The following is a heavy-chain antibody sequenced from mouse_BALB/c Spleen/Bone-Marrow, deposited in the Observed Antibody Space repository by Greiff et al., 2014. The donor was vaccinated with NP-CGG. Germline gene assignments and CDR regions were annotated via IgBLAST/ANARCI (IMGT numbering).Heavy chain of an antibody. CDR3: ARGNYYDYDYFDY. CDR1: GYTFTSYV. V-gene: IGHV1-14*01. D-gene: IGHD2-4*01. J-gene: IGHJ2*01. Sequence: EVQLQQSGPELVKPGASVKMSCKASGYTFTSYVMHWVKQKPGQGLEWIGYINPYNDGTTYNEKFKGKATLTSDKSSGTAYMELSSLTSEDSAVYYCARGNYYDYDYFDYWGQGTTLTVSS. CDR2: INPYNDGT.